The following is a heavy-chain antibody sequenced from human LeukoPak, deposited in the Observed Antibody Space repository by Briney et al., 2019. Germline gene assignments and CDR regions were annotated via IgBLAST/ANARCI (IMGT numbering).Heavy chain of an antibody. V-gene: IGHV3-21*01. CDR1: GFTFSSYM. CDR3: ARSLTTLTYEGY. CDR2: INSGSTYT. Sequence: GGSLRPSCAASGFTFSSYMMNWVRQAPGKGLEWVSSINSGSTYTYYTESVKGRFTVSRDNAKNSLFLQMNSLRAEDTAIYYCARSLTTLTYEGYWGQGTLVTVSS. D-gene: IGHD1-1*01. J-gene: IGHJ4*02.